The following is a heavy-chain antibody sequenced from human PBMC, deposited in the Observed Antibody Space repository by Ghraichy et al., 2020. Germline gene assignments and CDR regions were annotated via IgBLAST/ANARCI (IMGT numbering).Heavy chain of an antibody. V-gene: IGHV3-23*01. CDR3: AKPIYYYGSGRKGFDH. Sequence: GGSLRLSCVASGFFFRTYAMSWVRQAPGKGLQWVSVISDSGGVTYYADFVKGRFTVSRDNSKNTLYLQMNSLRAEDTAVYYCAKPIYYYGSGRKGFDHWGQGTLVTVSS. CDR1: GFFFRTYA. CDR2: ISDSGGVT. D-gene: IGHD3-10*01. J-gene: IGHJ4*02.